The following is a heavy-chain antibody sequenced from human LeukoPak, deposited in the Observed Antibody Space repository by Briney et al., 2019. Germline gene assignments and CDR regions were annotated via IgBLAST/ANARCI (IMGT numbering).Heavy chain of an antibody. J-gene: IGHJ6*02. CDR3: ARHNTQYCSSTSCYSLYYYGMDV. CDR1: GGSFSGYY. CDR2: IYYSGST. D-gene: IGHD2-2*01. Sequence: SETLSLACAVYGGSFSGYYWSWIRQPPGKGLEWIGYIYYSGSTNYNPSLKSRVTISVDTSKNQFSLKLSSVTAADTAVYYCARHNTQYCSSTSCYSLYYYGMDVWGQGTTVTVSS. V-gene: IGHV4-59*08.